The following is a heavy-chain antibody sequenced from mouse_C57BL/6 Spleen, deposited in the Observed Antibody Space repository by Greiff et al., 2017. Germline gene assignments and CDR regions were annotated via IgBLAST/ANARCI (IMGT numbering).Heavy chain of an antibody. Sequence: QVQLKQPGAELVKPGASVKLSCKASGYTFTSYWMHWVKQRPGQGLEWIGMIHPNSGSTNYNEKFKSKATLTVDKSSSTAYMQLSSLTSEDSAVYYCARRGNYETWFSYWGQGTLVTVSA. D-gene: IGHD2-3*01. V-gene: IGHV1-64*01. CDR1: GYTFTSYW. CDR3: ARRGNYETWFSY. J-gene: IGHJ3*01. CDR2: IHPNSGST.